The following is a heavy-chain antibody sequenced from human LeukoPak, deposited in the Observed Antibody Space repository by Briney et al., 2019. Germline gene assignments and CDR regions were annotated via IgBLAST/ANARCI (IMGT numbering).Heavy chain of an antibody. Sequence: PSETLSLTCAVSGYSISSGHYWGWIRQPPGKGLEWIGSIYHSGSTYYNPSLKSRVTISVDTSKNQFSLKLSSVTAADTAVYYCATRSSLGYYYYYMDVWGKGTTVTVSS. CDR1: GYSISSGHY. D-gene: IGHD3-10*01. V-gene: IGHV4-38-2*01. J-gene: IGHJ6*03. CDR2: IYHSGST. CDR3: ATRSSLGYYYYYMDV.